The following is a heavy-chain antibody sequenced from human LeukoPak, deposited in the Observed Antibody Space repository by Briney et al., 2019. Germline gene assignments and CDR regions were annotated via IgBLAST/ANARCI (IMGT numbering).Heavy chain of an antibody. CDR1: GFTFGNYA. V-gene: IGHV3-53*01. J-gene: IGHJ6*02. CDR2: IYSGGST. CDR3: AREGVVVVERSYYYYGMDV. D-gene: IGHD2-15*01. Sequence: PGGSLRLSCAASGFTFGNYAMSWVRQAPGKGLEWVSVIYSGGSTYYADSVKGRFTISRDNSKNTLYLQMNSLRAEDTAVYYCAREGVVVVERSYYYYGMDVWGQGTTVTVSS.